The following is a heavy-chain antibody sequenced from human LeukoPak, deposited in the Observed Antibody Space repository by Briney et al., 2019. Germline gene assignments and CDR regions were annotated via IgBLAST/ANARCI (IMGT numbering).Heavy chain of an antibody. CDR3: ARGQYSPDY. CDR1: GFTFSSYG. V-gene: IGHV3-33*01. D-gene: IGHD2-15*01. Sequence: GGSLTLSCAASGFTFSSYGMHWVRQAPGKGLEWVAVIWCDGSNKYYRVSVKGRFTISRDNSKNTLYLQMNSLRAEDTAVYYCARGQYSPDYWGQGTLVTVSS. CDR2: IWCDGSNK. J-gene: IGHJ4*02.